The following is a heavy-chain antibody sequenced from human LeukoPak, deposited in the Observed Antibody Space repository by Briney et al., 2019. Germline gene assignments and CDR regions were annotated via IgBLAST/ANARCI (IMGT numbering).Heavy chain of an antibody. CDR2: ISGSGGST. V-gene: IGHV3-23*01. D-gene: IGHD6-25*01. CDR3: ARDLRRIAAYYFDF. Sequence: PGGSLRLSCAASGFTLSSHAMSWVRQAPGKGLEWVSAISGSGGSTYYADSVKARFTISRDNSKNTLYLQMSSLRAEDTAVYYCARDLRRIAAYYFDFWGQGTLVTVSS. CDR1: GFTLSSHA. J-gene: IGHJ4*02.